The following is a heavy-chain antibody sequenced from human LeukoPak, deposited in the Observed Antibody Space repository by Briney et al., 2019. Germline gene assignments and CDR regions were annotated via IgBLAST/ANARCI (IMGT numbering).Heavy chain of an antibody. CDR2: IFYTGNT. D-gene: IGHD5-12*01. V-gene: IGHV4-39*07. Sequence: SETLSLTCTVSGGSISSTNYWDWIRQPPGKGLEWLGSIFYTGNTYYNPSLKSRVTISVDTSKNQFSLKLSSVTAADTAVYYCARGGVATRLIDYWGQGTLVTVSS. CDR3: ARGGVATRLIDY. J-gene: IGHJ4*02. CDR1: GGSISSTNY.